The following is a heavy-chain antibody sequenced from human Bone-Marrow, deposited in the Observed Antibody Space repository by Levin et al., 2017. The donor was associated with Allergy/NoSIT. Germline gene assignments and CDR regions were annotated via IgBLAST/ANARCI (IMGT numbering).Heavy chain of an antibody. V-gene: IGHV3-48*02. J-gene: IGHJ3*02. D-gene: IGHD1-26*01. CDR3: GREMVGATHDAFDI. Sequence: GGSLRLSCAASGFTFSSYNMNWVRQAPGKGLEWISFITGGSGTIFYADSVKGRFTISRDNAKNSLHLPMKRLRDEETSVYYIGREMVGATHDAFDIWGQGTMVTVSS. CDR1: GFTFSSYN. CDR2: ITGGSGTI.